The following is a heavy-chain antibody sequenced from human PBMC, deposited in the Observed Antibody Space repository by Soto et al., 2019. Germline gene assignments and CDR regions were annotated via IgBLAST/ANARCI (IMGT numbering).Heavy chain of an antibody. J-gene: IGHJ6*02. CDR3: ARDHVLGAYYYDSSGYLPPYYGMDV. D-gene: IGHD3-22*01. CDR2: TYYRSKWYN. V-gene: IGHV6-1*01. CDR1: GDSVSSNSAA. Sequence: SQTLSLTCAISGDSVSSNSAAWNWIRQSPSRGLEWLGRTYYRSKWYNDYAVSVKSRITINPDTSKNQFSLQLNSVTPEDTAVYYCARDHVLGAYYYDSSGYLPPYYGMDVWGQGTTVTVSS.